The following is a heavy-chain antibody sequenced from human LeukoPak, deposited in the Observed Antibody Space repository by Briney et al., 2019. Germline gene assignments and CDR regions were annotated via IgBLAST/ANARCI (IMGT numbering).Heavy chain of an antibody. CDR1: GDFISRYY. D-gene: IGHD6-13*01. J-gene: IGHJ3*02. Sequence: PSETLTLTCTVCGDFISRYYWSWMRQSPGKALVGIGHIFSSGSTNYNPSLKSRVTMSVDTSKNQFSLKLTSVTAADTAVYYCSRGSSSWYNAAFDIWGQGTKVTVSS. CDR3: SRGSSSWYNAAFDI. V-gene: IGHV4-59*01. CDR2: IFSSGST.